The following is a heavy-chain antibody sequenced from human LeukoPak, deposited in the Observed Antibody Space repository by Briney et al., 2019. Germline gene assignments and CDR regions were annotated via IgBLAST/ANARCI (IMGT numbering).Heavy chain of an antibody. D-gene: IGHD6-19*01. CDR3: ARVMYSSGWSFDY. V-gene: IGHV3-9*01. CDR1: GFTFDDYA. Sequence: GRSLRLSCAASGFTFDDYAMHWVRQAPGKGLEWVSGISWNSGTIGYADSVKGRFTISRDNAKNSLYLQMNSLRAEDTAVYYCARVMYSSGWSFDYWGQGTLVTVSS. J-gene: IGHJ4*02. CDR2: ISWNSGTI.